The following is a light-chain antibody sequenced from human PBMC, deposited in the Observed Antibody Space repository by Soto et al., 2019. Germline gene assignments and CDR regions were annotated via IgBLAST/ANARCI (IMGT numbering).Light chain of an antibody. CDR2: DAS. CDR1: QSVSSY. Sequence: EIVLTQSPDTLSLSPGERATLSCRASQSVSSYLAWYQQKPGQAPRLLIYDASSRATDIPARFSGSGSGRDFTLTISSLEPEDFAVYYCQQRSNWPITFGPGTKVDIK. CDR3: QQRSNWPIT. V-gene: IGKV3-11*02. J-gene: IGKJ3*01.